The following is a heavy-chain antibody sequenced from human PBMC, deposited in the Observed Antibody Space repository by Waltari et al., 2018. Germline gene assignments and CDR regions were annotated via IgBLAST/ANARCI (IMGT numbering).Heavy chain of an antibody. Sequence: QVQLVESGGGVVQPGRSLRLSCAASGFTFSSYGMHGVLQAPGKGLEGVAVIWYDGSNKYYADSVKGRFTISRDNPKNTLYLQMNSLRAEDTAVYYCAKDKVGNLDAFDIWGQGTMVTVSS. CDR1: GFTFSSYG. J-gene: IGHJ3*02. V-gene: IGHV3-33*06. CDR3: AKDKVGNLDAFDI. D-gene: IGHD3-10*01. CDR2: IWYDGSNK.